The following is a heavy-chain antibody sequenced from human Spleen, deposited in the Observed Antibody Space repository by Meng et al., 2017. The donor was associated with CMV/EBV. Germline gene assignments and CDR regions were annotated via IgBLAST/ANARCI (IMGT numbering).Heavy chain of an antibody. CDR2: INPSGGST. D-gene: IGHD4-23*01. V-gene: IGHV1-46*01. CDR3: ARGDGGNGSNY. Sequence: QVHLVQSRAEVKKPGASVKVSCKASGYTFTSFYLNWVRQAPGQGLEWMGVINPSGGSTNYAQKFQGRLTMTRDTSTSTVYMELSSLRSEDTAVYYCARGDGGNGSNYWGQGTLVTVSS. J-gene: IGHJ4*02. CDR1: GYTFTSFY.